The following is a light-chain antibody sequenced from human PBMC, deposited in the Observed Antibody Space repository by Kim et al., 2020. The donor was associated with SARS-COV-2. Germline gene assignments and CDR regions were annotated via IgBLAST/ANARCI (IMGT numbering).Light chain of an antibody. Sequence: EGATHSGRASQSSSSNLAWYRQTPGQAPRVLIYGASARATGIPARFSGSGSGTGFTLTISNVQSEDFAVYYCQQYAYWRAFGQGTRLEIK. V-gene: IGKV3-15*01. CDR3: QQYAYWRA. CDR2: GAS. J-gene: IGKJ5*01. CDR1: QSSSSN.